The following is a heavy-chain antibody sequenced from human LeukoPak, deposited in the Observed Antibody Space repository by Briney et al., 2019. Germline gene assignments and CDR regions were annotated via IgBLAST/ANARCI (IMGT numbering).Heavy chain of an antibody. J-gene: IGHJ4*02. CDR3: ATDLSGAITMIVQF. CDR1: GYTLTELS. Sequence: ASVKVSCKVSGYTLTELSMHWVRKAPGTGRERGGGFDPEDGETIYAQKFQGRVTMIEDTSTDTAYMELSSLRSEDTAVYYCATDLSGAITMIVQFWGQGTLVTVSS. V-gene: IGHV1-24*01. D-gene: IGHD3-22*01. CDR2: FDPEDGET.